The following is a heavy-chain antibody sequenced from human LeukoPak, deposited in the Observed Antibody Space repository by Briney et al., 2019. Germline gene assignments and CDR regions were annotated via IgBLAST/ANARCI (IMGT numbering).Heavy chain of an antibody. CDR1: GFTFSDYY. Sequence: GGSLRLSCAASGFTFSDYYMSWIRQAPGKGLEWVSYISDSSAMYYADSVRGRFTISRENDKNSLFLQMNSLRAEDTAVYYCAKCLGSGWYASSDWGQGTLVTVSS. D-gene: IGHD6-13*01. J-gene: IGHJ4*02. V-gene: IGHV3-69-1*01. CDR3: AKCLGSGWYASSD. CDR2: ISDSSAM.